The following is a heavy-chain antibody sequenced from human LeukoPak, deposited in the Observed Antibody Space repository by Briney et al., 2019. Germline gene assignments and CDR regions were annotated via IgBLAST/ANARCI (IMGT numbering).Heavy chain of an antibody. J-gene: IGHJ6*03. V-gene: IGHV4-59*11. CDR1: GASIGSHY. CDR3: ARVLAIFGLDTTDFYMDV. Sequence: SETLSLTCAVSGASIGSHYWSWLRQPPGKGLEWIGYTSGSISDNPSLKSRVAVSVDPSQNQVSLSLTSVTAADTAVYYCARVLAIFGLDTTDFYMDVWGKGTTVTVSS. CDR2: TSGSI. D-gene: IGHD3/OR15-3a*01.